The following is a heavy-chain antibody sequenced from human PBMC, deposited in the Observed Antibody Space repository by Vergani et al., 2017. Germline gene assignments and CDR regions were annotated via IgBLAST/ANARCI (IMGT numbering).Heavy chain of an antibody. CDR1: GLTFSSYW. CDR3: ARYSGRFDY. Sequence: EVQLVESGGDLVQPGGSLRLSCAASGLTFSSYWMSWVRQAPGKGLEWVANIKQDGGEIYYVDSVKGRFTISRDNAKNSLYLQMNSLRAEDTAVYYCARYSGRFDYWGQGTLVTVSS. J-gene: IGHJ4*02. V-gene: IGHV3-7*03. CDR2: IKQDGGEI. D-gene: IGHD1-26*01.